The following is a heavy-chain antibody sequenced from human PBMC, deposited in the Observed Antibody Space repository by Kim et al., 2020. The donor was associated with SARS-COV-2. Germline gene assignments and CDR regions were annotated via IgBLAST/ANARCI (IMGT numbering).Heavy chain of an antibody. J-gene: IGHJ5*02. V-gene: IGHV3-66*01. D-gene: IGHD3-22*01. CDR3: ARDASSGYFNWFDP. Sequence: ADSVKGRFTISRDKSKNTLYLQMNSRRAEDTAVYYCARDASSGYFNWFDPWGQGTLVTVSS.